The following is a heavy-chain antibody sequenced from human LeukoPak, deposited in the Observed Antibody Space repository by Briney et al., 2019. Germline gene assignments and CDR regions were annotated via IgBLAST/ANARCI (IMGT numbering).Heavy chain of an antibody. J-gene: IGHJ5*02. V-gene: IGHV4-30-2*05. D-gene: IGHD2-2*01. CDR3: ACERYCSSTRCYTKRYIDP. Sequence: PSQTLSLTCTVSGGSISSGGYYWSWIRQPPGKGLEWIGYIYHSGSTYYNPSLKSRVTISVDTSKNQFSLELSSVTPADTAVYFCACERYCSSTRCYTKRYIDPWGQGTLVTVSS. CDR1: GGSISSGGYY. CDR2: IYHSGST.